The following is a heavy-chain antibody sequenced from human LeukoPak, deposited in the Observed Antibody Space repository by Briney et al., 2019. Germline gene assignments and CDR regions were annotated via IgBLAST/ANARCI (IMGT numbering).Heavy chain of an antibody. CDR2: ISAYNGNT. J-gene: IGHJ4*02. CDR3: AIEDHIHYSSCCSDY. CDR1: GYTFTRYG. D-gene: IGHD6-13*01. Sequence: ASVTVSHVASGYTFTRYGIIWVRQAPGQGLEWRGWISAYNGNTNYAQKLQGRVTMTTDTSTSTAYMELRSLRSDDTAAYYCAIEDHIHYSSCCSDYWGQGTLVTDSS. V-gene: IGHV1-18*01.